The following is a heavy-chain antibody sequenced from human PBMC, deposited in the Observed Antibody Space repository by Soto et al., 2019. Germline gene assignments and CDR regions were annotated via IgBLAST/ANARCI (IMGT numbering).Heavy chain of an antibody. V-gene: IGHV3-33*01. CDR3: ARGPIVVVPAAMYGWFDP. CDR1: GFTFSSYG. CDR2: IWYDGSNK. Sequence: QVQLVESGGGVVQPGRSLRLSCAASGFTFSSYGMRWVRQAPGKGLEWVAVIWYDGSNKYYADSVKGRFTISRDNSKNTLYLQMNSLRAEDTAVYYCARGPIVVVPAAMYGWFDPWGQGTLVTVSS. J-gene: IGHJ5*02. D-gene: IGHD2-2*01.